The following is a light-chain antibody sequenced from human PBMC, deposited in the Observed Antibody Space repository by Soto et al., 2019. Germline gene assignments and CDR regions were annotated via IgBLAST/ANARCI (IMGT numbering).Light chain of an antibody. Sequence: QSALTQPASVSGSPGQSITISCAGTMRDVGSYNLVSWYQQHPGRAPQLIIYEVRNRPSGISFRFSGSKSGNTASLTISGLQAEDEADYYCSSYTSKSSLIFGGGTQLTVL. CDR1: MRDVGSYNL. V-gene: IGLV2-14*01. J-gene: IGLJ2*01. CDR3: SSYTSKSSLI. CDR2: EVR.